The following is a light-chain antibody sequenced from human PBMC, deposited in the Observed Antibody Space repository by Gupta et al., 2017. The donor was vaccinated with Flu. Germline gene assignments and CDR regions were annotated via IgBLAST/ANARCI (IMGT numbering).Light chain of an antibody. CDR3: SSYTSGSTLVVA. Sequence: QSALTQTVSVSGSPGQSITISCTGTTSDVGGYNSVSWYQQRPGTAPKLMIYDVSNRPSGISNRFSGSKSGNTASLTISGLQAEDEADYYCSSYTSGSTLVVAFGGGTKLTVL. CDR1: TSDVGGYNS. CDR2: DVS. V-gene: IGLV2-14*01. J-gene: IGLJ2*01.